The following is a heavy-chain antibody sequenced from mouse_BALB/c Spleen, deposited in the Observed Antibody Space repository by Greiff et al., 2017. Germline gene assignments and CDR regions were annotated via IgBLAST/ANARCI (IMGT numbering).Heavy chain of an antibody. CDR2: IYPGSGNT. D-gene: IGHD1-2*01. CDR1: GYAFTNYW. J-gene: IGHJ3*01. CDR3: ARPITTSPFAY. Sequence: QVQLQQSGAELVRPGTSVKLSCKASGYAFTNYWLGWVKQRPGHGLEWIGDIYPGSGNTYYNEKFKGKATLTADKSSSTAYMQLSSLTSEDSAVYFCARPITTSPFAYWGQGTLVTVSA. V-gene: IGHV1-63*01.